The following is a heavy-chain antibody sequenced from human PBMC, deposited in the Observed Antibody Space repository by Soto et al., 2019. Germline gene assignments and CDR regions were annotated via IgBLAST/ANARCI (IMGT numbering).Heavy chain of an antibody. D-gene: IGHD5-18*01. CDR2: ISSSSSYT. CDR1: GFTFSDYY. V-gene: IGHV3-11*06. CDR3: ARDKGIQLWRAGGMDV. Sequence: QVQLVESGGGLVKPGGSLRLSCAASGFTFSDYYMSWIRQAPGKGLEWVSYISSSSSYTNYADSVKGRFTISRDNAKNSLDLQMNSLRAEDTAVYYCARDKGIQLWRAGGMDVWGQGTTVTVSS. J-gene: IGHJ6*02.